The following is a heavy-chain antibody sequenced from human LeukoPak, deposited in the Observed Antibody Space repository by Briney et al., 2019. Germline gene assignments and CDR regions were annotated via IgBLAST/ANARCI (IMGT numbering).Heavy chain of an antibody. CDR3: ARDAVTYDAFDI. Sequence: PSETLSLTCTVSGGSITNYYWNWIRQPPGKGLEWIGYVFYSGSTNYNPSLKSRVTISVDTSKNQFSLTLTSVTAADTALYYCARDAVTYDAFDIWGQGTMVTVSS. CDR2: VFYSGST. V-gene: IGHV4-59*01. D-gene: IGHD2-21*02. CDR1: GGSITNYY. J-gene: IGHJ3*02.